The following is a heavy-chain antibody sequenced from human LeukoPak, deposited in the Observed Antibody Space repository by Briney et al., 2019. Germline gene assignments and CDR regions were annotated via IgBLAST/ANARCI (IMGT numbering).Heavy chain of an antibody. V-gene: IGHV3-23*01. CDR2: ISVSGGST. Sequence: GGSLRLSCATSGFTFSSYAMTWVRQAPGKGLQWVSTISVSGGSTYYADSVKGRFTISRDNSENTLSLQMNSLRAEDTAVYYCAKYNSGWDEDYWGQGTLVTVSS. J-gene: IGHJ4*02. CDR3: AKYNSGWDEDY. CDR1: GFTFSSYA. D-gene: IGHD6-19*01.